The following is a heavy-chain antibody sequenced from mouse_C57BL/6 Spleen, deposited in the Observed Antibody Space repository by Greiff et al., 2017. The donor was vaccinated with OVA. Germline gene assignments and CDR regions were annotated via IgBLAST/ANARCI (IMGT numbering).Heavy chain of an antibody. J-gene: IGHJ3*01. CDR3: TRAGFAY. CDR2: IDPETGGT. V-gene: IGHV1-15*01. Sequence: VQLQESGAELVRPGASVTLSCKASGYTFTDYEMHWVKQTPVHGLEWIGAIDPETGGTAYNQKFKGKAILTADKSSSTAYMELRSLTSEDSAVYYCTRAGFAYWGQGTLVTVSA. CDR1: GYTFTDYE.